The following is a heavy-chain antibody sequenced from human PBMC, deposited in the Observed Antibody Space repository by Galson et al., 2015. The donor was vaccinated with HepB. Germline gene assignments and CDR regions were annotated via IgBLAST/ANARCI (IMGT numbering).Heavy chain of an antibody. CDR3: ARDRLRWSYYYGMDV. Sequence: SLRLACAASGFTFSSYAMHWVRQAPGKGLEWVAVISYDGSNKYYADSVKGRFTISRDNSKNTLYLQMNSLRAEDTAVYYCARDRLRWSYYYGMDVWGQGTTVTVSS. CDR1: GFTFSSYA. CDR2: ISYDGSNK. D-gene: IGHD2-21*01. V-gene: IGHV3-30*04. J-gene: IGHJ6*02.